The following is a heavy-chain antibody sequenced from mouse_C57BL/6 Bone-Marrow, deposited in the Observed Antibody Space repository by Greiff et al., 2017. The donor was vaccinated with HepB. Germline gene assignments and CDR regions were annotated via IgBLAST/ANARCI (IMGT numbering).Heavy chain of an antibody. CDR1: GFTFSDYG. D-gene: IGHD4-1*01. CDR2: ISSGSSTI. V-gene: IGHV5-17*01. Sequence: EVKLMESGGGLVKPGGSLKLSCAASGFTFSDYGMHWVRQAPEKGLEWVAYISSGSSTIYYADTVKGRFTISRDNAKNTLFLQMTSLRSEDTAMYYCASNWWGDYYAMDYWGQGTSVTVSA. J-gene: IGHJ4*01. CDR3: ASNWWGDYYAMDY.